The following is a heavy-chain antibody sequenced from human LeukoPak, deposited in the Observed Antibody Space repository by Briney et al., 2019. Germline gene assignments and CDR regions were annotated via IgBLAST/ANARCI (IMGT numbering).Heavy chain of an antibody. J-gene: IGHJ6*03. V-gene: IGHV3-21*01. CDR3: ARVYSSSWYSGYLYMDV. CDR1: GFTLSSYN. CDR2: ISYRSTDI. Sequence: GGSLRLSCAASGFTLSSYNMKWVRQAPGKGLEWVSSISYRSTDIEYADSVKGRFTISRDNAKKSLYLQMSSLRAEDTAVYYCARVYSSSWYSGYLYMDVWGKGTTVTVSS. D-gene: IGHD6-13*01.